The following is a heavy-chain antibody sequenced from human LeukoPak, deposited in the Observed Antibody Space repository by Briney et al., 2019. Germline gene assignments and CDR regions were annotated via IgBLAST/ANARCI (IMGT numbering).Heavy chain of an antibody. J-gene: IGHJ4*02. D-gene: IGHD3-10*01. V-gene: IGHV3-53*01. Sequence: PGGSLRLSCAASGFTVSSNYMSWVRQAPGKGLEWVSTIGSSAGDTHYADSVKGRFTISRDNSKNSLYLQMNSLRAEDTAVYYCAKYYYTSGSSGGRVFDYWGQGTLVTVSS. CDR3: AKYYYTSGSSGGRVFDY. CDR2: IGSSAGDT. CDR1: GFTVSSNY.